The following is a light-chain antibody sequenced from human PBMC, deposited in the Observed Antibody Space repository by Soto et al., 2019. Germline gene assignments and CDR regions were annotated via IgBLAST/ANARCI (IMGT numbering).Light chain of an antibody. J-gene: IGKJ1*01. CDR2: AAS. CDR3: QQSYTTPRT. CDR1: QGITTY. V-gene: IGKV1-39*01. Sequence: DIPMTQSPASLSASVGDRVTITCRATQGITTYLNWYQQKPGKAPKLLIHAASTLRSGVPSRFSGGGSGTDFTLTISSLQPEDFAIYYCQQSYTTPRTFGQGTMVEIK.